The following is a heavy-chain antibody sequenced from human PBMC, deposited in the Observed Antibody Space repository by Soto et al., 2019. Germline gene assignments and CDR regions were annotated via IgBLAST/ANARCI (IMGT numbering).Heavy chain of an antibody. CDR1: GGSFSGYY. CDR2: INHSGST. J-gene: IGHJ5*02. D-gene: IGHD2-8*01. CDR3: ARGFIGYCTNGVCRDWFDP. Sequence: QVQLQQWGAGLLKPSETLSLTCAVYGGSFSGYYWSWIRQPPGKGLEWIGEINHSGSTNYNQSLKRRVTRAVDTSKNQFSLKLSSLTAADTAVYYCARGFIGYCTNGVCRDWFDPWGQGTLVTVSS. V-gene: IGHV4-34*01.